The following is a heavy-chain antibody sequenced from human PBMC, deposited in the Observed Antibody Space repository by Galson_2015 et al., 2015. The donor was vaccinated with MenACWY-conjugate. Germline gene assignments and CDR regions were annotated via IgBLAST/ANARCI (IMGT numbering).Heavy chain of an antibody. CDR3: AKSRGVAVYFDS. J-gene: IGHJ4*02. Sequence: SLRLSCATYGLIFNTYCMRWVRQAPGKGLEWVSGISRGGSSTNYTDSVMDRFTISRDNAKSTLYLQLNSLRPEDTAVFYCAKSRGVAVYFDSLGQGTLVTVSS. CDR2: ISRGGSST. CDR1: GLIFNTYC. V-gene: IGHV3-74*01.